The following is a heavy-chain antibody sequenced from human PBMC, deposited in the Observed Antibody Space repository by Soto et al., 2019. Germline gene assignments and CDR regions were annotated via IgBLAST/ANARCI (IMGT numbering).Heavy chain of an antibody. CDR3: ARHEGNGNVWPLDY. CDR2: IHYSGST. J-gene: IGHJ4*02. Sequence: SETLFLTCTVSGDSTGTTHSYWAWIRQSPGKGLEWIGNIHYSGSTYYMPSLRSRVTLSVDTSKNQFSLRLTSVTAEDTAVYYCARHEGNGNVWPLDYWGQGILVTVSS. D-gene: IGHD2-8*01. V-gene: IGHV4-39*01. CDR1: GDSTGTTHSY.